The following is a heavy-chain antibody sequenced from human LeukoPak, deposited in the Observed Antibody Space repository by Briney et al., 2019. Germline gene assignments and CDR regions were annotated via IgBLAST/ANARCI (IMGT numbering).Heavy chain of an antibody. CDR3: ARDHCSSTSCYSWFDP. D-gene: IGHD2-2*02. Sequence: SVKVSCKASGGTFSSYAISWVRQAPGQGLEWMGGIIPIFGTANYAQKFQGRVTITADESTSTAYMELSSLRSEDTAVYYCARDHCSSTSCYSWFDPWGQGTLVTVSS. J-gene: IGHJ5*02. CDR1: GGTFSSYA. CDR2: IIPIFGTA. V-gene: IGHV1-69*13.